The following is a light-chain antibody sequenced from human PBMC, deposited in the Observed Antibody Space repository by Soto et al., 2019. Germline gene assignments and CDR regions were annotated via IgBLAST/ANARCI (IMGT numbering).Light chain of an antibody. J-gene: IGLJ2*01. CDR3: QSYDSSVSKVV. Sequence: QSVLTQPPSVSGAPGQRVTISCTGSSSNIGAGYDVHWYQQLPGTAPKLLISGNNNRPSGVPDRFSGSKSGTSDSLAITGLQAEDEADYYCQSYDSSVSKVVFGGGTKLTVL. V-gene: IGLV1-40*01. CDR1: SSNIGAGYD. CDR2: GNN.